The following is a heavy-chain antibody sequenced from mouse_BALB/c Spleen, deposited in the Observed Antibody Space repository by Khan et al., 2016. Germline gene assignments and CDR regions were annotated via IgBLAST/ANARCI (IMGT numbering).Heavy chain of an antibody. CDR1: GFTFSSYA. J-gene: IGHJ3*01. V-gene: IGHV5-9-4*01. D-gene: IGHD1-1*01. CDR2: ISSSGSYT. CDR3: ARDRGYGSPFAY. Sequence: EVELVESGGGLVKPGGSLKLSCAASGFTFSSYAMSWVRQSPEKRLEWVAEISSSGSYTYYPDTVTGRFTISRDNAKNTLYLEMSSLRSEDTAMYYCARDRGYGSPFAYWGQGTLVTVSA.